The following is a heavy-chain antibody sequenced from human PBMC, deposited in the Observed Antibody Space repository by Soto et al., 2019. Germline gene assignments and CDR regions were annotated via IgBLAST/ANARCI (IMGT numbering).Heavy chain of an antibody. D-gene: IGHD3-22*01. J-gene: IGHJ4*02. CDR1: GGSINDDTYY. V-gene: IGHV4-39*07. CDR3: ARDRMYDSSGYYYPHCDY. CDR2: IYYSRST. Sequence: SETLSLTCTVSGGSINDDTYYWGWIRQPPGKGLEWIGSIYYSRSTNHNPSLKSRVTISLDTSKNQFSLKLSSVTAADTAVYYCARDRMYDSSGYYYPHCDYWGQGTLVTVSS.